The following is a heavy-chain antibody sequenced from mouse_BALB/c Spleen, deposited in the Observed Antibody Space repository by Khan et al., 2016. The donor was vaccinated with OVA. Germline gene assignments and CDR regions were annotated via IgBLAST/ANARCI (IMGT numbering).Heavy chain of an antibody. CDR2: IDPSDTET. CDR1: GYSFTTYW. Sequence: VQLQQSGPQLVRPGASVKISCKASGYSFTTYWMHWVKQRPGQGLEWIGMIDPSDTETRLNQKFKDKATLTVDKSSTTAYMQLISPTSEDAAVYYCTRRATRATWFAYWGQGTLVTVS. D-gene: IGHD3-1*01. J-gene: IGHJ3*01. CDR3: TRRATRATWFAY. V-gene: IGHV1S127*01.